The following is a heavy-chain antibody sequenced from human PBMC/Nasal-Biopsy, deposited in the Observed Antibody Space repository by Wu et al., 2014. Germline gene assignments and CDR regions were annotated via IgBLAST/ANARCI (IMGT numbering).Heavy chain of an antibody. J-gene: IGHJ4*02. CDR1: GFDLSDYY. CDR2: ISSDATST. CDR3: TSGRFCSGGSCHDY. Sequence: LRLSCAVSGFDLSDYYMSWIRQAPGKGLEWVARISSDATSTNYAESVMGRFTTSRDNAKNILYLQMSSLRGEDTAVYYCTSGRFCSGGSCHDYWGQGTLVTVSS. D-gene: IGHD2-15*01. V-gene: IGHV3-74*01.